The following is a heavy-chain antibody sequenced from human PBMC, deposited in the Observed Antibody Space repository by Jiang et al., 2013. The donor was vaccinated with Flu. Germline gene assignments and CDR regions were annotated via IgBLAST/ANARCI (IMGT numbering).Heavy chain of an antibody. D-gene: IGHD4-17*01. CDR3: AGDRVGGDYVPLDY. V-gene: IGHV1-3*01. CDR2: INAGNGNT. J-gene: IGHJ4*02. CDR1: GYTFTSYA. Sequence: SGYTFTSYAMHWVRQAPGQRLEWMGWINAGNGNTKYSQKFQGRVTITRDTSASTAYMELSSLRSEDTAVYYCAGDRVGGDYVPLDYWGQGTLVTVSS.